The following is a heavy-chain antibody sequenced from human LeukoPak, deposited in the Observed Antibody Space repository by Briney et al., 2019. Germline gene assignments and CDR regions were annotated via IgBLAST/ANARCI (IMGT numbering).Heavy chain of an antibody. CDR3: AKGPMVRGVTIFDY. Sequence: GGSLRLSCAASGFTFSSYAMSWVRQAPGKGLEWVSAISGSGGSTYYADSVKGRFTISRDNSKNTLYLQMNSLRAEDMAVYYCAKGPMVRGVTIFDYWGQGTLVTVSS. V-gene: IGHV3-23*01. D-gene: IGHD3-10*01. CDR2: ISGSGGST. J-gene: IGHJ4*02. CDR1: GFTFSSYA.